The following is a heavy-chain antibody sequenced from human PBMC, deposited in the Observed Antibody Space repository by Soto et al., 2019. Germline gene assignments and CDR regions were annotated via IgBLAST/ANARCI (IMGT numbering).Heavy chain of an antibody. CDR3: VRSASYFESNWFDP. V-gene: IGHV3-21*01. J-gene: IGHJ5*02. CDR2: ISSSSSYI. Sequence: EVQLVESGGGLVKPGGSLRLSCAASGFTFSSYSMNWVRQAPGKGLEWVSSISSSSSYIYYADSVKGRFTISRDNAKNSLYRQMNSMRAEVTAVYYCVRSASYFESNWFDPWGQGTLVTVSS. D-gene: IGHD1-26*01. CDR1: GFTFSSYS.